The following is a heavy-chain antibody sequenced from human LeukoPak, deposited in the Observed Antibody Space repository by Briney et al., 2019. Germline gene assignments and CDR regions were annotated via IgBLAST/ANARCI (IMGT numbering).Heavy chain of an antibody. CDR3: ARHGDGGPAEYFRH. J-gene: IGHJ1*01. CDR1: GGSISSGIYY. Sequence: KPSETRSLTCTVSGGSISSGIYYWAWIRQPPGKGLEWIGSIYYRGNTYYNPYLKSRVTLSVDTSKNQFSLNLSSVTAADTAVYYCARHGDGGPAEYFRHWGQGTLVTVSS. CDR2: IYYRGNT. D-gene: IGHD4-23*01. V-gene: IGHV4-39*01.